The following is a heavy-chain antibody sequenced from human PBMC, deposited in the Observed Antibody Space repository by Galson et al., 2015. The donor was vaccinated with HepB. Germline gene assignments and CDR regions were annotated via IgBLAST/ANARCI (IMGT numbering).Heavy chain of an antibody. D-gene: IGHD6-13*01. V-gene: IGHV4-34*01. Sequence: SETLSLTCAVYGGSFSGYYWSWIRQPPGKGLEWIGEINHRGSTNYNPSLKSRVTISVDTSKNQFSLKLISVTAADTAAYYCARVLVTKQLVWGTMTGFDPWGQGTLVTVSS. CDR2: INHRGST. J-gene: IGHJ5*02. CDR1: GGSFSGYY. CDR3: ARVLVTKQLVWGTMTGFDP.